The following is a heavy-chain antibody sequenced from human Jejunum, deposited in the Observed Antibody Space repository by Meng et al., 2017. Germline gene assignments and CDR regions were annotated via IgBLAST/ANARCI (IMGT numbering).Heavy chain of an antibody. V-gene: IGHV6-1*01. J-gene: IGHJ4*02. CDR3: ARDWGDVRGGFDF. CDR1: GDSVSSNSAA. CDR2: TYYRSKYYN. D-gene: IGHD3-10*02. Sequence: QAQLQQQGPGLVNPSPTLPLTCAISGDSVSSNSAAWNWIRQSPSRGLEWLGRTYYRSKYYNDYALSVKSRITINPDTSKNQFSLQLNSVTPEDTAIYYCARDWGDVRGGFDFWGQGTLVTVSS.